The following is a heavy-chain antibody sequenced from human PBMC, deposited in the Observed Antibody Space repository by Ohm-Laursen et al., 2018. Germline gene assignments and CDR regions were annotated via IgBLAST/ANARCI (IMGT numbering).Heavy chain of an antibody. Sequence: SVKVSCKASGGTFSSYAISWVRQAPGQGLEWMGGIIPIFGTANYAQKFQGRVTITADESTSTAYMELSSLRSEDTAVYYCAREVEVGATSSYFDYWGQGTLVTVSS. CDR3: AREVEVGATSSYFDY. CDR1: GGTFSSYA. V-gene: IGHV1-69*13. J-gene: IGHJ4*02. CDR2: IIPIFGTA. D-gene: IGHD1-26*01.